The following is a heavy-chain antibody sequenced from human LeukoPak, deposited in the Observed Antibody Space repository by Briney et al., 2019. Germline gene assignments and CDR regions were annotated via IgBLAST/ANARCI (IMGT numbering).Heavy chain of an antibody. CDR2: ISGSGGST. CDR3: AKTPYYYDSSGQTNWFDP. V-gene: IGHV3-23*01. J-gene: IGHJ5*02. D-gene: IGHD3-22*01. Sequence: GGSLRLSCAASGFTFSSYAMSWVRQAPGKGLEWVSAISGSGGSTYYADSVKGRFTISRDNPKNTLYLQMNSLRAEDTAVYYCAKTPYYYDSSGQTNWFDPWGQGTLVTVSS. CDR1: GFTFSSYA.